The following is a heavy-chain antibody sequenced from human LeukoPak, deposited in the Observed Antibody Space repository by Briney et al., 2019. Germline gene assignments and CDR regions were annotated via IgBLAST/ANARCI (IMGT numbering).Heavy chain of an antibody. V-gene: IGHV3-49*04. Sequence: GGSLRLSCTASGFTFGDYAMSWVRQAPGKGLEWVGFIRSKAYGGTTEYAASVKGRFTISRDDSKSIAYRQMNSLKTEDTAVYYCTREVWGVAYWGQGTLVTVSS. CDR3: TREVWGVAY. CDR1: GFTFGDYA. J-gene: IGHJ1*01. CDR2: IRSKAYGGTT. D-gene: IGHD3-10*01.